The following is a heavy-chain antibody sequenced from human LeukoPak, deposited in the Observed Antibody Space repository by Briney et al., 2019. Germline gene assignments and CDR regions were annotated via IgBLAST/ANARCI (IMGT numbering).Heavy chain of an antibody. D-gene: IGHD3-16*02. V-gene: IGHV3-74*01. CDR1: GFTFNNYW. CDR2: IKGDGSGT. Sequence: GGSLRLSCAASGFTFNNYWMHWVRQAPGKGLVWVSRIKGDGSGTSYADSVRGRFTISRDNTKNTLYLQMNSLRAEDTAVFHCVRDYHYGMDVWGQGTTVTVSS. J-gene: IGHJ6*02. CDR3: VRDYHYGMDV.